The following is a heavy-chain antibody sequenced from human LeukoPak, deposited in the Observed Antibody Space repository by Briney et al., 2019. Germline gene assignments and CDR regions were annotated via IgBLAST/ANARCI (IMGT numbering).Heavy chain of an antibody. D-gene: IGHD6-25*01. CDR2: IGTSSTTI. Sequence: GGSLRLSCAASGFTFSSYTMNWVRQPPGKGLEWVSNIGTSSTTIYYADSVKGRFTISRDNAKNSLYLRMNSLRADDTAVYYCARFAAGGSYYYYMDVWGKGTTVTVSS. J-gene: IGHJ6*03. V-gene: IGHV3-48*01. CDR1: GFTFSSYT. CDR3: ARFAAGGSYYYYMDV.